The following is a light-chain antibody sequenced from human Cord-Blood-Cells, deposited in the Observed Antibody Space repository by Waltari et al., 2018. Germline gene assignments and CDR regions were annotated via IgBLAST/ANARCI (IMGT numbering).Light chain of an antibody. Sequence: EIVMMQTLAILYVSPGESHTLSCRASQSVSSNLAWYQQKPGQAPRLLIYGASTRATGIPARFSGSGSGTEFTLTISSLQSEDFAVYYCQQYNNWPPYTFGQGTKLEIK. V-gene: IGKV3-15*01. J-gene: IGKJ2*01. CDR3: QQYNNWPPYT. CDR1: QSVSSN. CDR2: GAS.